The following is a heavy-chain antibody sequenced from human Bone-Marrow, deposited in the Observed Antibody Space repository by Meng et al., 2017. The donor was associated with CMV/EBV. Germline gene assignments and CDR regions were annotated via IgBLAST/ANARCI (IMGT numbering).Heavy chain of an antibody. J-gene: IGHJ4*02. Sequence: GGSLRLSCAASGFTFSDYYMSWIRQAPGKGLEWVSVIYSGGSTYYADSVKGRFTISRDNAKNSLYLQMNSLRAEDTAVYYCASSAQRYGGNTFDSWGQGTLVTVSS. CDR3: ASSAQRYGGNTFDS. CDR1: GFTFSDYY. V-gene: IGHV3-66*01. D-gene: IGHD4-23*01. CDR2: IYSGGST.